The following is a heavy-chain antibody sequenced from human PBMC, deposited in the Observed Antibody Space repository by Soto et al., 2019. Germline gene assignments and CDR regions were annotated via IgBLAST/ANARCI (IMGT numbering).Heavy chain of an antibody. CDR3: VKEWVQLWLQPYYFDF. CDR2: ISHDGSKE. D-gene: IGHD5-18*01. V-gene: IGHV3-30*18. Sequence: QVQLVEAGGGVVQPGRSLRLSCAASGLTFSKYGMNWVRQAPGKGLERVASISHDGSKEDYADSVKGRFTISRDNSRNTLYLQMNSLRPEDTATYYCVKEWVQLWLQPYYFDFWGQGTLVTVSS. J-gene: IGHJ4*02. CDR1: GLTFSKYG.